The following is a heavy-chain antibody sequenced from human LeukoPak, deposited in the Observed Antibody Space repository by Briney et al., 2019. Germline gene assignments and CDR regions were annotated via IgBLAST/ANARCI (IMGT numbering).Heavy chain of an antibody. Sequence: PSETLSLTCTVSGGSISSSSYYWGWIRQPPGKGLEWIGSIYYSGSTYYNPSLKSRVTISVDTSKNQFSLKLSSVTAADTAVYYCARDRYYDSSGYNWFDPWGQGTLVTVSS. CDR1: GGSISSSSYY. CDR3: ARDRYYDSSGYNWFDP. CDR2: IYYSGST. D-gene: IGHD3-22*01. V-gene: IGHV4-39*07. J-gene: IGHJ5*02.